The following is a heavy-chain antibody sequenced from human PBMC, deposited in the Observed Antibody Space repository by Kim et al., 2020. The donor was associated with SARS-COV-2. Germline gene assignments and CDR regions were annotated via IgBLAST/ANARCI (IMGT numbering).Heavy chain of an antibody. CDR3: ARRGEMATKTLDP. V-gene: IGHV3-30*03. D-gene: IGHD3-10*01. J-gene: IGHJ5*02. CDR1: GFTFSNYG. Sequence: GGYLRLSCAASGFTFSNYGMHWVRQAPGKGLEWVAVISDDGSYKYYADSVKGRFTISRDSSKNTLYLQMNSLRAEDTAVYYCARRGEMATKTLDPWGQGTLVTVSS. CDR2: ISDDGSYK.